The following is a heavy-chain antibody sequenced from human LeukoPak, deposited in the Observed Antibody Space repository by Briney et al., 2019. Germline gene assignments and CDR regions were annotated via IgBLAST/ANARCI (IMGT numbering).Heavy chain of an antibody. CDR2: INPNSGGT. D-gene: IGHD3-9*01. V-gene: IGHV1-2*02. CDR1: GYTFTGYY. Sequence: GASVKVSCKASGYTFTGYYMHWVRQAPGQGLEWMGWINPNSGGTNYAQKFQGRVTMTRDTSISTAYMELSRLRSDDTAVYYCARPLSQFDWLLHYFDYWGQGTLATVSS. J-gene: IGHJ4*02. CDR3: ARPLSQFDWLLHYFDY.